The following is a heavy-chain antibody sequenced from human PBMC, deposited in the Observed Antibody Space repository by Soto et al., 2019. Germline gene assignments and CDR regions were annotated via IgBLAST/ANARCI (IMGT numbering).Heavy chain of an antibody. J-gene: IGHJ4*02. D-gene: IGHD2-15*01. CDR1: GGSISSYY. Sequence: QVQLQESGPGLVKPSETLSLTCTVSGGSISSYYWSWIRQPPGKGLEWIGYIYYSGSTNYNPSLKSRVTISVDTSKNQFSLKLSSVTAADTAVYYCARGRADCSGGSCYSGGLGYWGQGTLVTVSS. CDR2: IYYSGST. CDR3: ARGRADCSGGSCYSGGLGY. V-gene: IGHV4-59*01.